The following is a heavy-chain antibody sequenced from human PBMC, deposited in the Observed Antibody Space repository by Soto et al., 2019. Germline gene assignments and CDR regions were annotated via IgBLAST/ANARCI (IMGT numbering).Heavy chain of an antibody. V-gene: IGHV2-70*11. CDR3: ARAYYYGSGRGLDI. Sequence: SGPTLVNPTPPLTLTCTFSGFSLSTGGMCVNWIRQPPGKALEWLARIDWEDDKYYTTSLKTRLTISKDTSKNQVVLRMTNMDPVDTATYYCARAYYYGSGRGLDIWGQGTMVTVSS. J-gene: IGHJ3*02. CDR2: IDWEDDK. CDR1: GFSLSTGGMC. D-gene: IGHD3-10*01.